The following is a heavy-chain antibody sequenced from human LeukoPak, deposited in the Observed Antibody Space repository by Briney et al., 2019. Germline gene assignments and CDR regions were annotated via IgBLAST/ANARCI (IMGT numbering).Heavy chain of an antibody. CDR1: GFTFSSNA. CDR2: IYGGGIST. J-gene: IGHJ4*02. Sequence: GGSLRLSCAASGFTFSSNAMTWVRQAPGRGLEWVSVIYGGGISTYYADSVKGRFTISRDNSKNTLYLEMNSLRAEDTAVYYCARMFFFDASGYYPLFDFWGQGTLVTVSS. CDR3: ARMFFFDASGYYPLFDF. D-gene: IGHD3-22*01. V-gene: IGHV3-23*03.